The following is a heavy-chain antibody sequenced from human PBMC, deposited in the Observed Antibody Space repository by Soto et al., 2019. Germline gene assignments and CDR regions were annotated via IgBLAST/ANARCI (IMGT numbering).Heavy chain of an antibody. D-gene: IGHD6-19*01. CDR3: ARHIAVSGTRGFDF. J-gene: IGHJ4*02. CDR2: IYHSGST. Sequence: QVQLQESGPGLMKPSGTLSLTCAVSGGSISTNWWSWVSRPPGKGLEWIGEIYHSGSTNYNPSLKNRVTMSVDKSQNHLSLNLNSVTAADTAVYYCARHIAVSGTRGFDFWGQGTLVTVSS. V-gene: IGHV4-4*02. CDR1: GGSISTNW.